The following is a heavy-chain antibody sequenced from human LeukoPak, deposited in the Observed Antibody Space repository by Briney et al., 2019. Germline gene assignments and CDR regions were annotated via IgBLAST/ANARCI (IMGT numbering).Heavy chain of an antibody. D-gene: IGHD3-9*01. J-gene: IGHJ4*02. CDR1: GGSFSGYY. CDR2: INHSGST. V-gene: IGHV4-34*01. CDR3: ARGGVIVDILTGYYTGRSPNFDY. Sequence: PSETLSLTCAVYGGSFSGYYWSWIRQPPGKGLEWIGEINHSGSTNYNPSLKSRVTISVDTSKNQFSLKLSSVTAADTAVYYCARGGVIVDILTGYYTGRSPNFDYWGQGTLVTVSS.